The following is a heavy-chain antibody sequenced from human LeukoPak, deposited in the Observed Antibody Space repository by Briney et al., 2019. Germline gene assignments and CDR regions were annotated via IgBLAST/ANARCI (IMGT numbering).Heavy chain of an antibody. CDR3: AREERESGGWDV. V-gene: IGHV3-21*01. CDR1: GFTFSSYS. Sequence: GGSLRLSCAASGFTFSSYSMNWVRQAPGKGLEWVSSISTGSSFIYYADSVKGRFTISRDNAKNSLYLQMNSLRVEDTAVYYCAREERESGGWDVWGQGTTVTVSS. D-gene: IGHD1-1*01. CDR2: ISTGSSFI. J-gene: IGHJ6*02.